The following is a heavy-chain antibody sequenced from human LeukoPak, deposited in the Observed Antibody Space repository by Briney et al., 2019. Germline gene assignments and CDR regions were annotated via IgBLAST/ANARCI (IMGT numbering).Heavy chain of an antibody. V-gene: IGHV4-59*12. D-gene: IGHD4-23*01. CDR1: VGSISSYY. CDR3: ARLWNHRSYGGNQFDY. J-gene: IGHJ4*01. CDR2: INYSEST. Sequence: PSETLSLTCTVSVGSISSYYWSWLRQPPGEAREWIVDINYSESTNYNPSLKSRVSMSVDTSKNQFSLNLGSVTAADTAVYFCARLWNHRSYGGNQFDYWGHGILVTVSS.